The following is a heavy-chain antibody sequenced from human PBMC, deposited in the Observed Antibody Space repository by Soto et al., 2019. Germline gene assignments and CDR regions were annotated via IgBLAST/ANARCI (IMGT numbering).Heavy chain of an antibody. CDR2: IMPMFGVT. CDR3: AGEGVTSSMSLPWMGYHYYGLHV. CDR1: GGTLNSDT. V-gene: IGHV1-69*12. J-gene: IGHJ6*02. D-gene: IGHD2-2*01. Sequence: QVQLVQSGAEVKKPGSSVKDTCRAPGGTLNSDTISLVRQAPEQGLEWMGGIMPMFGVTNYARKFQGRLTMTANESTTTAYLEVSGLTSEDTAVYYCAGEGVTSSMSLPWMGYHYYGLHVWGQGTTVIVSS.